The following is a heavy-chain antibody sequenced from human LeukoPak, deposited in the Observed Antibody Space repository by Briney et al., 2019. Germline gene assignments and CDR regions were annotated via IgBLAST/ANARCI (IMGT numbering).Heavy chain of an antibody. J-gene: IGHJ6*02. V-gene: IGHV3-11*01. D-gene: IGHD1-26*01. CDR3: ASDTVGATNPPYYYYGMDV. CDR1: GFTFSDYY. Sequence: GGSLRLSCAASGFTFSDYYMSWIRQAPGKGLEWVSYISSSGSTIYYADSVKGRFTISRDNAKNSLYLQVNSLRAEDTAVFYCASDTVGATNPPYYYYGMDVWGQGTTVTVSS. CDR2: ISSSGSTI.